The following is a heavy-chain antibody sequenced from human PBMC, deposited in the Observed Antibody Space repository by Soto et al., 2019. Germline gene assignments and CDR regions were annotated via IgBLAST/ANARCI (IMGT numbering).Heavy chain of an antibody. V-gene: IGHV3-23*01. CDR3: AKEPYYYGSGSYPNAFDI. CDR2: ISGSGGST. CDR1: GFTFSSYA. D-gene: IGHD3-10*01. Sequence: GGSLRLSCAASGFTFSSYAMSWVRQAPGKGLEWVSAISGSGGSTYYADSVKGRFTISRDNSKNTLYLQMNSLRAEDTAVYYCAKEPYYYGSGSYPNAFDIWGQGTMVTVSS. J-gene: IGHJ3*02.